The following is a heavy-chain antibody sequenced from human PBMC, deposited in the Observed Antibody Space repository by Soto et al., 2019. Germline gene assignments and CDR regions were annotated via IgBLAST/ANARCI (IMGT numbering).Heavy chain of an antibody. CDR1: GGSITSSGYS. J-gene: IGHJ4*02. Sequence: SETLSLTCAVSGGSITSSGYSWSWIRQPPGKGLEWIGYIYPSGTIFYNPSLNSRVTISVDTSNNQFSLRLSSVTAADTAVYYCATYTAYAKYYFDYWGRGTLVTVSS. D-gene: IGHD5-12*01. CDR3: ATYTAYAKYYFDY. CDR2: IYPSGTI. V-gene: IGHV4-30-2*01.